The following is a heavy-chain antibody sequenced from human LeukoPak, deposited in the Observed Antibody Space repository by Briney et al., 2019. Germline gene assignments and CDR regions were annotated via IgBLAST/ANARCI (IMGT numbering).Heavy chain of an antibody. CDR3: ASDYSNYAGPEGY. CDR2: IIPILGIA. V-gene: IGHV1-69*04. J-gene: IGHJ4*02. CDR1: GGTFSSYA. Sequence: SVKVSCKASGGTFSSYAISWVRQAPGQGLEWMGRIIPILGIANYAQKFQGRVTITADKSTSTAYMELSSLRAEDTAVYYCASDYSNYAGPEGYWGQGTLVTVSS. D-gene: IGHD4-11*01.